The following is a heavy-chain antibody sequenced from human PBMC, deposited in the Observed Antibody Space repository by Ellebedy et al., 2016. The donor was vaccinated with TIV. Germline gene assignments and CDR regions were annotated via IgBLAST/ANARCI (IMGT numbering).Heavy chain of an antibody. V-gene: IGHV3-48*02. J-gene: IGHJ4*02. D-gene: IGHD3-10*01. CDR2: ISDTTTTI. Sequence: PGGSLRLSCAASGFTFSSYSMNWVRQAPGKGLEWVSFISDTTTTIYYADSVKGRFTISRDSAKNSLYLQMNSLRDEDTAVYYCARRRALRGVTFDYWGQGTLVTVSS. CDR3: ARRRALRGVTFDY. CDR1: GFTFSSYS.